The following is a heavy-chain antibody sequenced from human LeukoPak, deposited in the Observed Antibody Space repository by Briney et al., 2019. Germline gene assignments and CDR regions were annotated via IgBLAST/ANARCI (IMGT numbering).Heavy chain of an antibody. CDR2: INQDGSEK. CDR1: GFTFNSHW. D-gene: IGHD4-23*01. V-gene: IGHV3-7*01. Sequence: GGSLRLSCAASGFTFNSHWRSWVRQAPERGLEWVANINQDGSEKNHVDSVRGRFTISRDNAKNSLYLQMNSLRVEDTAVYYCARDVNGGSFDYWGQGTLVTVSS. CDR3: ARDVNGGSFDY. J-gene: IGHJ4*02.